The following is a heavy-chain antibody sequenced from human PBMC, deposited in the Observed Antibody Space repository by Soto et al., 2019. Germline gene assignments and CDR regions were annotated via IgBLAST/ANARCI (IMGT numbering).Heavy chain of an antibody. V-gene: IGHV4-59*01. CDR3: ARVAVAGTIDY. J-gene: IGHJ4*02. D-gene: IGHD6-19*01. CDR1: GGSISSYY. CDR2: IYYSGST. Sequence: SETLSLTCTVSGGSISSYYWSWIQQPPGKGLEWIGYIYYSGSTNYNPSLKSRVTISVDTSKNQFSLKLSSVTAADTAVYYCARVAVAGTIDYWGQGTLVTVSS.